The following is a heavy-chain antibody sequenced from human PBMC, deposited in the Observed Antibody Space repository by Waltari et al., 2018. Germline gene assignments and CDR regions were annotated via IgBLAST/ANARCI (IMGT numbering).Heavy chain of an antibody. Sequence: EVQLVQSGAEVKKPGESLKISCKGSGSNFPSYWIAWVRQMPGKGLEWVGMIYPSDSDTRYSQSFQGQVTISADKSISTAHLQWSSLKASDNAMYYCARGASGIGTDLDHWGQGTLVTVSS. CDR3: ARGASGIGTDLDH. CDR2: IYPSDSDT. J-gene: IGHJ4*02. V-gene: IGHV5-51*01. CDR1: GSNFPSYW. D-gene: IGHD1-1*01.